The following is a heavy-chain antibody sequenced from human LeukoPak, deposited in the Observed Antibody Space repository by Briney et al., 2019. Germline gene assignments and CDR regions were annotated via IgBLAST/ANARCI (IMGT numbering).Heavy chain of an antibody. CDR2: IYSGGST. Sequence: GGSLRLFCAASGFTVSSNYMSWVRQAPGKGLEWVSVIYSGGSTYYADSVKGRFTISRDNSKNTLYLQMNSLRAEDTAVYYCARANFYYGMDVWGQGTTVTVSS. CDR1: GFTVSSNY. J-gene: IGHJ6*02. V-gene: IGHV3-66*01. CDR3: ARANFYYGMDV.